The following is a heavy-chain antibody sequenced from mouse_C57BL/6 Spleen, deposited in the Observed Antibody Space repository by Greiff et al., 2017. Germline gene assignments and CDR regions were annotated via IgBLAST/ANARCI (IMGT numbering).Heavy chain of an antibody. D-gene: IGHD1-1*01. V-gene: IGHV5-17*01. J-gene: IGHJ4*01. CDR1: GFTFSDYG. CDR2: ISSGSSTI. Sequence: EVKLMESGGGLVKPGGSLKLSCAASGFTFSDYGMHWVRQAPEKGLEWVAYISSGSSTIYYADTVKGRFPISRDNAKNTLFLQMTSLRSEDTAMYYCAKGKYYGSPYAMDYWGQGTSVTVSS. CDR3: AKGKYYGSPYAMDY.